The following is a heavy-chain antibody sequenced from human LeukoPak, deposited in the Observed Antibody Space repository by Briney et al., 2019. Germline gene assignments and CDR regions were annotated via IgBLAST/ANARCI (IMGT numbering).Heavy chain of an antibody. D-gene: IGHD5-18*01. Sequence: SETLSLTCAVSGYSISSGYYWGWIRPPPGKGLEWSGNIYHSGSTYYNPSLKRRVTISVDASKHQFSLKLSSVAAADTAVYYCASRPRRGWYSYGFSCDYCGQGTLGTVSS. CDR1: GYSISSGYY. V-gene: IGHV4-38-2*01. J-gene: IGHJ4*02. CDR2: IYHSGST. CDR3: ASRPRRGWYSYGFSCDY.